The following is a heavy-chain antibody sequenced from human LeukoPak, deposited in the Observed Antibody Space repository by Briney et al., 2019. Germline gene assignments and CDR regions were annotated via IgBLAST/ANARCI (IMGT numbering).Heavy chain of an antibody. V-gene: IGHV4-34*01. CDR2: INHSGST. Sequence: SETLSLTCAVCGGSFSVCYWSWIRQPPERGVEWIGEINHSGSTNYSPSLKSRVTISVDTSKNQFSLRLSSVPAAYTAVYYCTRVIQYCSGGSCYFISRTSNKNWFDPWGQGTLVTVSS. CDR1: GGSFSVCY. D-gene: IGHD2-15*01. CDR3: TRVIQYCSGGSCYFISRTSNKNWFDP. J-gene: IGHJ5*02.